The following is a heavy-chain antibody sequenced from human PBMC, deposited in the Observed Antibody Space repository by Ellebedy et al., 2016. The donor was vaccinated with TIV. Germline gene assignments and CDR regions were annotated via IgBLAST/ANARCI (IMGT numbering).Heavy chain of an antibody. J-gene: IGHJ2*01. V-gene: IGHV1-18*01. CDR1: GYNFNTHG. CDR2: ISAYNGNT. CDR3: ARAGGWSSVHSYWYLDL. Sequence: AASVKVSCKASGYNFNTHGITWVRQAPGQGLEWLGWISAYNGNTNYAQKLQDRVTMTIDTFRTTAYMELRILRSDDTAMYYCARAGGWSSVHSYWYLDLWGRGTLVTVSS. D-gene: IGHD2-15*01.